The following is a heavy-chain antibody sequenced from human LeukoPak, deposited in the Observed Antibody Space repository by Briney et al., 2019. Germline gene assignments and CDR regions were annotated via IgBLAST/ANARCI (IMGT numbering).Heavy chain of an antibody. CDR3: ARDRERYSDY. CDR1: GGSISSYY. D-gene: IGHD1-26*01. J-gene: IGHJ4*02. V-gene: IGHV4-59*01. Sequence: PSETLSLTCTVSGGSISSYYWSWIRQPRGKGLEWIGYIYYSGSTNYNPSLKSRVTISVDTSKNQFSLKLSSVTAADTAVYYCARDRERYSDYWGQGTLVTVSS. CDR2: IYYSGST.